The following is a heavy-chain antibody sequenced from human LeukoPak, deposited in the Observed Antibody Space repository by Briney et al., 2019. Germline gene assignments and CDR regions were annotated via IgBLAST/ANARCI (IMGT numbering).Heavy chain of an antibody. J-gene: IGHJ4*02. V-gene: IGHV1-46*01. Sequence: ASVKVSCKASGYTFTSYYMHWVRQAPGQGLEWMGIINPSGGSTSYAQKFQGRVTMTRDTSTSTAYMELSRLRSDDTAVYYCARPTGDTAMVVGYWGQGTLVTVSS. CDR1: GYTFTSYY. D-gene: IGHD5-18*01. CDR2: INPSGGST. CDR3: ARPTGDTAMVVGY.